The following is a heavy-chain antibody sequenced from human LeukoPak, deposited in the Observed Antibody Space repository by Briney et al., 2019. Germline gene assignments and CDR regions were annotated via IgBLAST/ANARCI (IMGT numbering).Heavy chain of an antibody. Sequence: SETLSLTCTVSGGSISSYYWSWIRQPAGKGLEWIGRIYTSGSTNYNPSLKSRVTMSVDTSKNQFSLKLSSVTAADTAVYYCARDPVPGIAARDDYWGQGTLVTVSS. CDR1: GGSISSYY. D-gene: IGHD6-25*01. CDR2: IYTSGST. CDR3: ARDPVPGIAARDDY. V-gene: IGHV4-4*07. J-gene: IGHJ4*02.